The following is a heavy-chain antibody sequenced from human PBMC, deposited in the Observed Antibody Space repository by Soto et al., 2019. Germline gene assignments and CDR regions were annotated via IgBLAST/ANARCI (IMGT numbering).Heavy chain of an antibody. CDR1: GGTFSSYA. CDR3: ARDDYDILTGFFATPKFDY. D-gene: IGHD3-9*01. Sequence: QVQLVQSGAEVKKPGSSVKVSCKASGGTFSSYAISWVRQAPGQGLEWMGGIIPIFGTANYAQKFQGRVTITADESTSTAYMERSSLRSEDTAVYYCARDDYDILTGFFATPKFDYWGQGTLVTVSS. V-gene: IGHV1-69*19. J-gene: IGHJ4*02. CDR2: IIPIFGTA.